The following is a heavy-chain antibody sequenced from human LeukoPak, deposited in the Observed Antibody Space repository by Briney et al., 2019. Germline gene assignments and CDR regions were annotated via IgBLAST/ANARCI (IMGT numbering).Heavy chain of an antibody. CDR1: GFTFSTYG. CDR2: ISGSGGST. V-gene: IGHV3-23*01. CDR3: AKDGGRRDDY. J-gene: IGHJ4*02. D-gene: IGHD1-26*01. Sequence: GGSLRLSCAASGFTFSTYGMSWVRQAPGKGLEWVSAISGSGGSTYYADSVKGRFTISRDNSKNTLYPQMNSLRAEDTAIYYCAKDGGRRDDYWGQGTLVTVSS.